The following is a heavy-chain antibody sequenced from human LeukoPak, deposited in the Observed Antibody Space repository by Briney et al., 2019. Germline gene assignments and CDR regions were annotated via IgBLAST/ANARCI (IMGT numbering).Heavy chain of an antibody. CDR1: GGTFSSYT. Sequence: AASVKVSCKASGGTFSSYTISWVRQAPGQGLEWMGMIIPILGIANYAQKFQGRVTITADKSTSTAYMELSSLRSEDTAVYYCARTPRTYDFWSGPFDYWGQGTLVTVSS. CDR3: ARTPRTYDFWSGPFDY. D-gene: IGHD3-3*01. V-gene: IGHV1-69*02. J-gene: IGHJ4*02. CDR2: IIPILGIA.